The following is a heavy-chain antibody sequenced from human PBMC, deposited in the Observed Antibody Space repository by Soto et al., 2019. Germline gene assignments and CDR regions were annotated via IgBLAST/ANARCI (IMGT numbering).Heavy chain of an antibody. J-gene: IGHJ4*02. CDR3: ARDYGDQAFWWPISPSVY. CDR2: IKQDGSEK. D-gene: IGHD2-21*01. Sequence: GGSLRLSCAASGFTFSSYWMSWVRQAPGKGLEWVANIKQDGSEKYYVDSVKGRFTISRDNAKNSLYLQMNSLRAEDTAVYYCARDYGDQAFWWPISPSVYWGQGTLVTVSS. CDR1: GFTFSSYW. V-gene: IGHV3-7*01.